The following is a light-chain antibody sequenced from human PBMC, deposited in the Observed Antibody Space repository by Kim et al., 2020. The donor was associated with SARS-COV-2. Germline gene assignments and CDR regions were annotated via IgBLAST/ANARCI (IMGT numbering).Light chain of an antibody. Sequence: ELTQPPSASGTPGQRVTISCSGSSSNIGSNTVNWYQQLPGTAHKLLIYSNNQRPSGVPDRFSGSKSGTSASLAISGLQSEDEADYYCASWDDSLNGPVFGGGTQLTVL. CDR1: SSNIGSNT. J-gene: IGLJ2*01. V-gene: IGLV1-44*01. CDR2: SNN. CDR3: ASWDDSLNGPV.